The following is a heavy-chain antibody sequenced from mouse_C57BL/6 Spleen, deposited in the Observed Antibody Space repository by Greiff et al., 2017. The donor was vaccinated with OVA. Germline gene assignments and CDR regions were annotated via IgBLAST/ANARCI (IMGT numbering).Heavy chain of an antibody. D-gene: IGHD1-1*01. Sequence: EVKLEESGPGMVKPSQSLSLTCTVTGYSITSGYDWHWIRHFPGNKLEWMGYISYSGSTNYNPSLKSRISITHDTSKNHFFLKLNSVTTEDTATYYCARTPIGYGSVGAMDYWGQGTSVTVSS. CDR3: ARTPIGYGSVGAMDY. J-gene: IGHJ4*01. CDR1: GYSITSGYD. V-gene: IGHV3-1*01. CDR2: ISYSGST.